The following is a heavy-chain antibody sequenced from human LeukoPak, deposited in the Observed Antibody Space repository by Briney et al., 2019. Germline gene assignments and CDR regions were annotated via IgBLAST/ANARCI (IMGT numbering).Heavy chain of an antibody. V-gene: IGHV4-39*07. CDR1: GGSISSSSYY. J-gene: IGHJ5*02. Sequence: ASETLSLTCTVSGGSISSSSYYWGWIRQPPGKGLEWIGSIYYSGSTNYNPSLKSRVTISVDTSKNQSSLKLSPVTAADTAVYYCAREVRAAAAGPLGFDPWGQGTLVTVSS. CDR3: AREVRAAAAGPLGFDP. D-gene: IGHD6-13*01. CDR2: IYYSGST.